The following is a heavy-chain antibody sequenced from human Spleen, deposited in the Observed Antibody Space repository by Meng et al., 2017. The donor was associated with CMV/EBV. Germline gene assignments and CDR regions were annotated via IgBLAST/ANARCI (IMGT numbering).Heavy chain of an antibody. V-gene: IGHV4-39*07. J-gene: IGHJ4*02. CDR1: GGSISSSSYY. CDR2: IYYSGST. Sequence: GSLRLSCTVSGGSISSSSYYWGWIRQPPGKGLEWIGSIYYSGSTYYNSSLKSRVTISVDRSENQFSLKLTSVTAADTAVYYCARGFYGWGYYFDYWGQGTLVTVSS. CDR3: ARGFYGWGYYFDY. D-gene: IGHD3-10*01.